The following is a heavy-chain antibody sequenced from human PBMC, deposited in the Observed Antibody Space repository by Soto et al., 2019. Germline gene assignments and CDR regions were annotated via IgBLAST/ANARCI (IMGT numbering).Heavy chain of an antibody. J-gene: IGHJ4*02. V-gene: IGHV3-9*01. CDR3: AKDAGIGYCSSASCPSYYFDH. D-gene: IGHD2-2*01. Sequence: DVQLVESGGGLVQPGRSLRLSCAASGFTFDDYSMHWVRQAPGKGLEWVSGISCNSGTIGYADSVKGRFTLSRDNAKNPLYLQMNSLRSEDTALYFCAKDAGIGYCSSASCPSYYFDHWGQGTLVTVSS. CDR1: GFTFDDYS. CDR2: ISCNSGTI.